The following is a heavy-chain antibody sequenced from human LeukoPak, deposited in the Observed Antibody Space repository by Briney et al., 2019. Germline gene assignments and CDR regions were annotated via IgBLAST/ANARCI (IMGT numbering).Heavy chain of an antibody. CDR3: ARDLGYYASSAN. V-gene: IGHV3-53*01. D-gene: IGHD3-22*01. CDR2: IYSSGST. Sequence: SGGSLRLSCAASGFTVNNNYMSWVRQAPGKGLGWVSVIYSSGSTYYADSVKGRFTISRDISKNSLYLQMTSLRAEDTAVYYCARDLGYYASSANWGQGTLVTVSS. J-gene: IGHJ4*02. CDR1: GFTVNNNY.